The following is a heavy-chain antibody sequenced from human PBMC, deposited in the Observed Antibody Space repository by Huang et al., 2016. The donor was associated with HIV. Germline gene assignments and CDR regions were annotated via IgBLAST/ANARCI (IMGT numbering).Heavy chain of an antibody. CDR1: GFPFSSYW. V-gene: IGHV3-74*01. CDR3: ARGSRQGKYYYGSGTAY. CDR2: MKSDGSST. D-gene: IGHD3-10*01. J-gene: IGHJ4*02. Sequence: EVQLVESGGGLVQPGGSLRLSCAASGFPFSSYWMHWVSQVPGKGLVWVSQMKSDGSSTRYADAVKGRFTSSRDNAKNTLYLQMNSLRAEDTAVYYCARGSRQGKYYYGSGTAYWGQGTLVTVSS.